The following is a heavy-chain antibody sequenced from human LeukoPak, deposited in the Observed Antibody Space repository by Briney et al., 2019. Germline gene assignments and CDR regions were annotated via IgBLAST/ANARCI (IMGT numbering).Heavy chain of an antibody. CDR2: ISYDGSNK. D-gene: IGHD3-16*01. J-gene: IGHJ6*02. CDR3: AKDFGFKSVYYYYGMDV. Sequence: GGSLRLSCAASGFTFSSYGMHWVRQAPGKGLEWVAVISYDGSNKYYADSVKGRFTISRDNSKNTLYLQMNSLRAEDTAVCYCAKDFGFKSVYYYYGMDVWGQGTTVTVSS. CDR1: GFTFSSYG. V-gene: IGHV3-30*18.